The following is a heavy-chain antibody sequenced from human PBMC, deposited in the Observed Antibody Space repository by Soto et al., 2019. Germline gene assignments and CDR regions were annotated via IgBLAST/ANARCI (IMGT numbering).Heavy chain of an antibody. Sequence: QVQLQESGPGLVKPSQTLSLTCTVSGGSISSGGYYWSWIRQHPGKGLEWIGYIYYSGSTYYNPSRKRRVTISVDTSKHQFSLKLSSVTAADTAVYYCARADGDYKEGVGVFDPWGQGTLVTVSS. V-gene: IGHV4-31*03. CDR3: ARADGDYKEGVGVFDP. J-gene: IGHJ5*02. CDR1: GGSISSGGYY. CDR2: IYYSGST. D-gene: IGHD4-17*01.